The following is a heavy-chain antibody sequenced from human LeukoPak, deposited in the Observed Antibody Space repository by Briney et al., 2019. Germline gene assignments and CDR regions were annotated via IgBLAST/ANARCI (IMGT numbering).Heavy chain of an antibody. CDR2: LYYNGNS. D-gene: IGHD6-19*01. J-gene: IGHJ5*02. V-gene: IGHV4-39*07. Sequence: SETLSLTCIVSGGSISTNSYSWGWLRQPPGKGLEWIGTLYYNGNSYYTPSLERRVTITADTSKNQFSLKLNSVTAADTAIYHCARVYSSGWYQWFDPWGQGTLVTVSS. CDR1: GGSISTNSYS. CDR3: ARVYSSGWYQWFDP.